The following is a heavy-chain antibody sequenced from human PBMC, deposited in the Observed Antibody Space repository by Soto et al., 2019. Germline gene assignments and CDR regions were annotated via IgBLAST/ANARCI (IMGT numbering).Heavy chain of an antibody. CDR3: AISVDYGGNGLFDY. CDR2: IWYDGSNK. J-gene: IGHJ4*02. D-gene: IGHD4-17*01. Sequence: QVQLVESGGGVVQPGRSLRLSCAASGFTFSSYGMHWVRQAPGKGLEWVAVIWYDGSNKYYADSVKGRFTISRDNSKNTLYLQMNSLRAEDTAVYYCAISVDYGGNGLFDYWGQGPLVTVSS. CDR1: GFTFSSYG. V-gene: IGHV3-33*01.